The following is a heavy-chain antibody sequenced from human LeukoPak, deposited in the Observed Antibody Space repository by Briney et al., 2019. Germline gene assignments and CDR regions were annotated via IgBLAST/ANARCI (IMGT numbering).Heavy chain of an antibody. Sequence: SVKVSCKASGGTFRSYAFSWVRQAPGQGVEWMGGIIPIFGTANYAQKFQGRVTITTDESTSTAYMDLSSLRSEDTAVYYCARDNYAGANWFDPWGQGTLVTVSS. V-gene: IGHV1-69*05. J-gene: IGHJ5*02. CDR2: IIPIFGTA. D-gene: IGHD1-7*01. CDR1: GGTFRSYA. CDR3: ARDNYAGANWFDP.